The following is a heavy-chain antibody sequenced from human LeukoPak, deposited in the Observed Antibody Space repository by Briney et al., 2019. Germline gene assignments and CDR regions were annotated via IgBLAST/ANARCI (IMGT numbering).Heavy chain of an antibody. CDR1: GFTFDDYT. D-gene: IGHD3-10*01. CDR2: ISWDGGST. CDR3: AKDGSYFGSGSYPQFEL. Sequence: SGGSLRLSCAASGFTFDDYTMHWVRQVPGKGLEWVSLISWDGGSTYYADSVKGRFTISRDNSKSTLRLQMNSLRAEDTAVYYCAKDGSYFGSGSYPQFELWGQGTLVTVSS. V-gene: IGHV3-43*01. J-gene: IGHJ4*02.